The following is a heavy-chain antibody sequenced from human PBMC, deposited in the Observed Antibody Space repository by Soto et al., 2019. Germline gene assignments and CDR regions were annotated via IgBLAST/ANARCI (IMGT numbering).Heavy chain of an antibody. Sequence: QVQLVQSGAEVKKPGSSVKVSCKASGGTFSSYAISWVRQAPGQGVEWMGGIIPIFGTANYAQKFQGRVTITADESTSTAYMELSSLRSEDTAVYYCAAGAYYYDCSGYPHAFDIWGQGTMVTVSS. CDR2: IIPIFGTA. CDR3: AAGAYYYDCSGYPHAFDI. D-gene: IGHD3-22*01. V-gene: IGHV1-69*01. CDR1: GGTFSSYA. J-gene: IGHJ3*02.